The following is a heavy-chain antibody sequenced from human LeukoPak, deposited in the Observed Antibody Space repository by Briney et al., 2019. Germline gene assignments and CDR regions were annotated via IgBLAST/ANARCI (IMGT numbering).Heavy chain of an antibody. J-gene: IGHJ4*02. D-gene: IGHD3-10*01. CDR1: GFTVSSNY. V-gene: IGHV3-53*01. CDR3: AINYYGSGSYYHY. Sequence: GGSLRLSCAASGFTVSSNYMSWVRQAPRKGLEWVSVIYSGGTTSYADSVKGRFTISRDNSKNMLYLQMNSLRAEDTAVYYCAINYYGSGSYYHYWGQGTLVTVSS. CDR2: IYSGGTT.